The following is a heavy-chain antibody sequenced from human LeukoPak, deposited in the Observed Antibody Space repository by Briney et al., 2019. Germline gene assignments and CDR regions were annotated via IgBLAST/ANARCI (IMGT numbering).Heavy chain of an antibody. CDR1: GGSISSYY. J-gene: IGHJ4*02. CDR2: IYYSGST. CDR3: ARAPPWWELLSYFDY. Sequence: SETLSLTCTVSGGSISSYYWSWIRQPQGKGLEWIGYIYYSGSTNYNPSLKSRVTISVDTSKNQFSLKLSSVTAADTAVYYCARAPPWWELLSYFDYWGQGTLVTVSS. D-gene: IGHD1-26*01. V-gene: IGHV4-59*01.